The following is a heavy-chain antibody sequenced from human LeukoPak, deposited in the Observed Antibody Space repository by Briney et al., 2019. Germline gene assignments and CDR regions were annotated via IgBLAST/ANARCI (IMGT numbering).Heavy chain of an antibody. D-gene: IGHD3-22*01. CDR2: ISYDGSNK. CDR1: GFTFSSYA. CDR3: ARAYDSSGYSFDY. Sequence: GGSLRLSCAASGFTFSSYAMHWVRQAPGKGLEWVAVISYDGSNKYYADSVKGRFTIPRDNSKNTLYLQMNSLRAEDTAVYYCARAYDSSGYSFDYWGQGTLVTVSS. V-gene: IGHV3-30-3*01. J-gene: IGHJ4*02.